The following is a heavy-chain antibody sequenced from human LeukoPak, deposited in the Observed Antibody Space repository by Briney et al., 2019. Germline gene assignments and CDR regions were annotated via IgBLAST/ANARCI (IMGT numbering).Heavy chain of an antibody. CDR3: ARDMGAGYCSSTSCYNWFDP. Sequence: SETLSLTCTVSGGSISSSYYYWGWIRQPPGKGLEWIGSIYYSGSTYYNPSLKSRVTISVDTSKNQFSLKLSSVTAADTAVYYCARDMGAGYCSSTSCYNWFDPWGQGTLVTVSS. J-gene: IGHJ5*02. D-gene: IGHD2-2*01. CDR1: GGSISSSYYY. V-gene: IGHV4-39*07. CDR2: IYYSGST.